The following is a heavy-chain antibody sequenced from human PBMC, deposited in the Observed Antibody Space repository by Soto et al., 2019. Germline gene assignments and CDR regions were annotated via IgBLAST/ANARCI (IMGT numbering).Heavy chain of an antibody. V-gene: IGHV3-23*05. CDR1: GFIFSNHV. CDR3: AKIPSRGMIFGAGS. J-gene: IGHJ5*02. D-gene: IGHD3-3*01. CDR2: IDNSGDGS. Sequence: EVQLLESGGGLVQPGGSLRLSCAASGFIFSNHVLNWVRQAPGKGLEWVSAIDNSGDGSFYADSVKGRFIISRDNSKDTVFLHMNNLRLEDTAFYYCAKIPSRGMIFGAGSWGQGTLVTVSS.